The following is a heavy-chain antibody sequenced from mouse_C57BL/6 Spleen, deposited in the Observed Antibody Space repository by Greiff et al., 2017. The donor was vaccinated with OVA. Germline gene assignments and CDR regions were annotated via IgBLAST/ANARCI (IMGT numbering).Heavy chain of an antibody. Sequence: VQLQQSGAELVRPGTSVKVSCKASGYAFTNYLIEWVKQRPGQGLEWIGVINPGSGGTNYNEKFKGKATLTADKSSSTAYRQLSSLTSEDSAVYVCARGDYGSSVYAMDYWGQGTSVTVSS. D-gene: IGHD1-1*01. J-gene: IGHJ4*01. CDR3: ARGDYGSSVYAMDY. CDR2: INPGSGGT. V-gene: IGHV1-54*01. CDR1: GYAFTNYL.